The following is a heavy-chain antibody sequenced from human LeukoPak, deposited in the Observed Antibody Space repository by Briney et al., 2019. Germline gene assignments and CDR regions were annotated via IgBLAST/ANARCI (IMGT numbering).Heavy chain of an antibody. CDR2: INPSGGNT. CDR3: VREEVGGYFVY. V-gene: IGHV1-46*01. D-gene: IGHD3-10*01. CDR1: GYTFTSYY. J-gene: IGHJ4*02. Sequence: GASVKVSCKASGYTFTSYYIHWVRQAPGQGLEWMGIINPSGGNTNYAQKFQGRVTMTRDTSTSTVYMELSSLRSDDTAVYYCVREEVGGYFVYWGQGTQVTVSS.